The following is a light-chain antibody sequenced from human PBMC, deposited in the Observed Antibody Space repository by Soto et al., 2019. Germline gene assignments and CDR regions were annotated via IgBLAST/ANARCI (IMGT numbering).Light chain of an antibody. CDR3: SSYTNSSTFVV. V-gene: IGLV2-14*01. J-gene: IGLJ2*01. CDR2: EVS. Sequence: QSVLTQPASVSGSPGQSITISCTGTSSDVGGYNYVSWYQQRPGKAPKFMIYEVSNRPSGVSNRFSGSKSGNTASLTISGLQAEDEADYYCSSYTNSSTFVVFGGGTKLTVL. CDR1: SSDVGGYNY.